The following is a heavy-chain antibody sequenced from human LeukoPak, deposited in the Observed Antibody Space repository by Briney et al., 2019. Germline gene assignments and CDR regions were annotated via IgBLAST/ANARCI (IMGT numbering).Heavy chain of an antibody. Sequence: ASVKVSCKASGYTFTSYYMHWVRQAPGQGLEWMGIINPSGGSTSYAQKFQGRVTMTRDTSTSTVYMELSSLRSEDTAVYYCAGDLTYCSSTSCYAGAFDIWGQGTMVTVSS. J-gene: IGHJ3*02. CDR3: AGDLTYCSSTSCYAGAFDI. V-gene: IGHV1-46*01. D-gene: IGHD2-2*01. CDR2: INPSGGST. CDR1: GYTFTSYY.